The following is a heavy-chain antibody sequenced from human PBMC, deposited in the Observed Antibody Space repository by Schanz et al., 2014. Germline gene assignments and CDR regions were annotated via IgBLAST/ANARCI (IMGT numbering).Heavy chain of an antibody. CDR2: INHYGRT. D-gene: IGHD1-1*01. J-gene: IGHJ1*01. Sequence: QVRLQQWGAGLLKPSGTLSLTCAVYGGSFIGYDWSWIRQFPGQDLEWIGDINHYGRTNYNPSLMGRLSISIDASQNQFSLKMTSVTAADTAIYYCAIPRGSYAPNWSEARYFQHWGQGSLVTVSS. CDR3: AIPRGSYAPNWSEARYFQH. V-gene: IGHV4-34*01. CDR1: GGSFIGYD.